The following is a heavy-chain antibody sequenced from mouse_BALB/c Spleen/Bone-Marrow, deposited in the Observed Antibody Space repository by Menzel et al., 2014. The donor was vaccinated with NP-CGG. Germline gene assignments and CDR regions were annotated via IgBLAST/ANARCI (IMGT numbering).Heavy chain of an antibody. Sequence: EVKLVESGGGLVKSGGSLKLSCAASGFTFNSYGMSWVRQTPKKRLEWVATLSGGGSYTFYPDSVKGRFTISRDNAKNNLYLQLSSLRSEDTALYYCARHAYYDQTEVSFVYWGQGTLVTVSA. V-gene: IGHV5-9-2*01. J-gene: IGHJ3*01. D-gene: IGHD2-4*01. CDR2: LSGGGSYT. CDR3: ARHAYYDQTEVSFVY. CDR1: GFTFNSYG.